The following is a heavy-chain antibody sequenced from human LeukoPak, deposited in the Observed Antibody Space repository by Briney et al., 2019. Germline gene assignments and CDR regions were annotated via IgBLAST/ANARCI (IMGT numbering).Heavy chain of an antibody. Sequence: GGSLRLSCAASRFTFGSYAMSWVRQAPGKGLEWVSTISSSGGSTYYTDSVKGRFTISRDNSKNTLYLQMNSLRAEDTAVYSCAKDLRSYYGSGSYYPDAFDIWGQGTMVTVSS. D-gene: IGHD3-10*01. CDR3: AKDLRSYYGSGSYYPDAFDI. CDR2: ISSSGGST. CDR1: RFTFGSYA. V-gene: IGHV3-23*01. J-gene: IGHJ3*02.